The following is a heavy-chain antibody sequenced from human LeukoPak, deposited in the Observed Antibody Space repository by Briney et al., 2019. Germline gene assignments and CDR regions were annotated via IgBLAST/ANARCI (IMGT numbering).Heavy chain of an antibody. Sequence: GGSLRLSCAASGFTFSSYWMNWVRQAPGKGLEWVSSISSSSSYIYYADSVKGRFTISRDNAKNSLYLQMSNLRAEDTAVYFCARGGGLDVWGQGATVTVSS. D-gene: IGHD3-16*01. CDR2: ISSSSSYI. V-gene: IGHV3-21*04. J-gene: IGHJ6*02. CDR3: ARGGGLDV. CDR1: GFTFSSYW.